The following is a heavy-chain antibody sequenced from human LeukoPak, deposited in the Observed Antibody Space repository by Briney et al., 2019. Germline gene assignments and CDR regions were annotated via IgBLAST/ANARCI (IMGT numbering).Heavy chain of an antibody. CDR1: GSSISSSSYY. CDR2: IFYNGST. D-gene: IGHD1-1*01. V-gene: IGHV4-39*07. Sequence: SETLSLTCTVSGSSISSSSYYWGWIRQPPGKGLEWIGNIFYNGSTYYNPSLKSRVTISVDTSKNQFSLKLSSVTAADTAVYYCARTGTRQYYHYMDVWGKGTTVTVSS. CDR3: ARTGTRQYYHYMDV. J-gene: IGHJ6*03.